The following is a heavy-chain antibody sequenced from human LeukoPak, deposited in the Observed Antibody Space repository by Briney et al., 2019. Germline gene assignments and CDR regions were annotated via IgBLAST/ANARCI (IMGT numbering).Heavy chain of an antibody. J-gene: IGHJ3*02. V-gene: IGHV1-8*01. Sequence: ASVKVSCKASGYTLTSYDINWVRQATGQGLEWMGWMNPNSGNTGYAQKFQGRVTMTRNTSISTAYMELSSLRSEDTAVYYCARSYYDYVWGSYRYHDPDAFDIWGQGTMVTVSS. CDR1: GYTLTSYD. D-gene: IGHD3-16*02. CDR2: MNPNSGNT. CDR3: ARSYYDYVWGSYRYHDPDAFDI.